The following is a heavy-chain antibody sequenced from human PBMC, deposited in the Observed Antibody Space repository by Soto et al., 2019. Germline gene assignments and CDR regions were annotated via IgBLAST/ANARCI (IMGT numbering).Heavy chain of an antibody. J-gene: IGHJ6*02. Sequence: GGSLRLSCAASGFTFSSYSMNWVRQAPGKGLEWVSSISRSSSYIYYADSVKGRFTISRDNAKNSLYLQMNSLRAEDTAVYYCARNLKPPSYSSSPPIRPQNKNYYYYGMDVWGQGTTVTVSS. CDR1: GFTFSSYS. D-gene: IGHD6-6*01. CDR2: ISRSSSYI. V-gene: IGHV3-21*01. CDR3: ARNLKPPSYSSSPPIRPQNKNYYYYGMDV.